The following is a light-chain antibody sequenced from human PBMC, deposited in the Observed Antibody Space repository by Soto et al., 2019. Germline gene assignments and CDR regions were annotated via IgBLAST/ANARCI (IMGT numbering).Light chain of an antibody. CDR1: QSISTW. CDR2: KAS. V-gene: IGKV1-5*03. J-gene: IGKJ4*01. CDR3: QHYNSYPPLI. Sequence: DIQMTQSPSTLSASVGDRVTITCRASQSISTWLAWFQQKPGKAPKLLIYKASSLESGVPSRFSGSGSGTEFTLAISILQPDDFATYYCQHYNSYPPLIFCGGTKVEIK.